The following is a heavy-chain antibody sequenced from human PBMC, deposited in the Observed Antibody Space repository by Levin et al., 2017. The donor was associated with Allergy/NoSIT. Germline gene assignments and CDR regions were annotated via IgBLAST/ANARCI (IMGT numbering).Heavy chain of an antibody. CDR1: GFTFSSYG. CDR2: ISYDGSNK. V-gene: IGHV3-30*18. CDR3: AKARIAVAGTGAFDI. D-gene: IGHD6-19*01. Sequence: GGSLRLSCAASGFTFSSYGMHWVRQAPGKGLEWVAVISYDGSNKYYADSVKGRFTISRDNSKNTLYLQMNSLRAEDTAVYYCAKARIAVAGTGAFDIWGQGTMVTVSS. J-gene: IGHJ3*02.